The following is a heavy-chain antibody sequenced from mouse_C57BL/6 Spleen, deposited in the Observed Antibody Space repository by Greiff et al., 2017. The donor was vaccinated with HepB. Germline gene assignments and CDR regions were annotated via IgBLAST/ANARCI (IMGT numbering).Heavy chain of an antibody. CDR2: INYDGSST. J-gene: IGHJ2*01. D-gene: IGHD1-1*01. CDR1: GFTFSDYY. Sequence: DVQLQESEGGLVQPGSSMKLSCTASGFTFSDYYMAWVRQVPEKGLEWVANINYDGSSTYYLDSLKSRFIISRDNAKNILYLQMSSLKSEDTATYYCARGGYYYGSSYYFDYWGQGTTLTVSS. V-gene: IGHV5-16*01. CDR3: ARGGYYYGSSYYFDY.